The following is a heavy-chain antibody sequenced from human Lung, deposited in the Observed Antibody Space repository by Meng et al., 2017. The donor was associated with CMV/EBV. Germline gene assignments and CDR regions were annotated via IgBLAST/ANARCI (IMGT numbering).Heavy chain of an antibody. CDR1: GFTFSSYA. CDR2: ISYDGSNK. V-gene: IGHV3-30-3*01. CDR3: ADMGEWLAN. Sequence: QVQLVESGGGVVQPGRXXGLSCAASGFTFSSYAMHWVRQAPGKGLEWVAVISYDGSNKYYADSVKGRFTISRDNSKNTLYLQMNSLRAEDTAVYYCADMGEWLANWGQGTLVTVSS. D-gene: IGHD6-19*01. J-gene: IGHJ4*02.